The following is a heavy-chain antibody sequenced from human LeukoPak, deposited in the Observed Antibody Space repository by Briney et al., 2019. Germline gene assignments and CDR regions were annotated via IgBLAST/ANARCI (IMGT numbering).Heavy chain of an antibody. CDR2: IWYDGSIK. CDR1: GFTFSTYG. V-gene: IGHV3-33*01. D-gene: IGHD3-16*01. J-gene: IGHJ3*02. Sequence: PGGSLRLSCAASGFTFSTYGVHWVRQAPGKGLEWVAVIWYDGSIKYYADSVKGRFTISRDNSKNTLYLQMNSLRAEDTAVYYCARAVGPFDIWGQGTIVIVSS. CDR3: ARAVGPFDI.